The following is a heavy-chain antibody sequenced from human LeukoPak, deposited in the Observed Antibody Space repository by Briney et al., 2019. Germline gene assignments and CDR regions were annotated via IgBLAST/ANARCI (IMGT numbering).Heavy chain of an antibody. J-gene: IGHJ4*02. CDR2: ISSSSSSYI. Sequence: GGSLRLSCAASGFTFSSYSMNWVRQAPGKGLEWVSSISSSSSSYIYYADSVKGRFTISRDNAKNSLYLQMNSLRAEDTAVYYCARVGDSSGYEGYWGQGTLVTVSS. CDR3: ARVGDSSGYEGY. CDR1: GFTFSSYS. V-gene: IGHV3-21*01. D-gene: IGHD3-22*01.